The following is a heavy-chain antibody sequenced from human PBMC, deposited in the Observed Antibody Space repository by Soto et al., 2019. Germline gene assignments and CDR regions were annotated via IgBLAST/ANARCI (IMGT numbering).Heavy chain of an antibody. CDR1: GGCVSNKTYY. CDR2: VYYSGTT. Sequence: PSETLSLTCSVSGGCVSNKTYYWSWIRQPPGKRLEWMGDVYYSGTTNYNPSLKSRVTISVDLSKNQFSLRLSSVTTADTALYYCARTTAVPNTLRSRYFFDYWGQGTLVTVSS. V-gene: IGHV4-61*01. J-gene: IGHJ4*02. CDR3: ARTTAVPNTLRSRYFFDY. D-gene: IGHD4-17*01.